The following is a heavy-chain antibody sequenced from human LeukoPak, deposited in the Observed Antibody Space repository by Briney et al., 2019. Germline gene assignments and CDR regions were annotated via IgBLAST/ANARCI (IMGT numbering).Heavy chain of an antibody. CDR2: ISSSSSYI. CDR1: GFTFSSYT. Sequence: GGSLRLSCAASGFTFSSYTMKWVRQTPGKGLEGVSSISSSSSYIYQADSVKGRFTISRDNAKNSLYLQMNSLRAEDTAVYYCARVVWGQLTYYFDYWGQGTLVTVSS. D-gene: IGHD3-16*01. CDR3: ARVVWGQLTYYFDY. J-gene: IGHJ4*02. V-gene: IGHV3-21*01.